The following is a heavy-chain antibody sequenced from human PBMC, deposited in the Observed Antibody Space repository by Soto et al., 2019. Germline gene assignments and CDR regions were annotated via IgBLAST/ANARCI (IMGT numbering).Heavy chain of an antibody. J-gene: IGHJ6*02. CDR1: GGTFRSYS. CDR2: IIPIFDIT. D-gene: IGHD3-22*01. Sequence: GASVKVSCKASGGTFRSYSISWVRQAPGQGLEWMGGIIPIFDITNYAQKFQGRVTITADESTSTAYMELSSLGSDDTAVYYCARPDEGGYSSNHHYSYAMDVWGQATTVTVS. CDR3: ARPDEGGYSSNHHYSYAMDV. V-gene: IGHV1-69*13.